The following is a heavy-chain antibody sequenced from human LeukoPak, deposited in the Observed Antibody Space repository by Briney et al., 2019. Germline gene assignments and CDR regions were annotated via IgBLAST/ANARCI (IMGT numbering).Heavy chain of an antibody. CDR2: INQGGSDK. CDR3: TRDRSRVEDD. CDR1: GFTFSGHW. Sequence: TGGSLRLSCAASGFTFSGHWMGWGRQAPGKGLEWVANINQGGSDKYYVDSVKGRFTISRDNANNLLYLQMNSLRGEDTAVYYCTRDRSRVEDDWGQGTLVTVSS. V-gene: IGHV3-7*01. D-gene: IGHD3-3*01. J-gene: IGHJ4*02.